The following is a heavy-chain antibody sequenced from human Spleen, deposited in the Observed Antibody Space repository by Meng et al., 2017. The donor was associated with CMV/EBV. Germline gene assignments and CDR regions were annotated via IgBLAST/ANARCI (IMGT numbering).Heavy chain of an antibody. CDR1: GGSFSDSY. CDR3: ARPGGLRSRLYSWFDF. CDR2: INDSGNT. J-gene: IGHJ5*01. V-gene: IGHV4-34*01. Sequence: GGSFSDSYWSWIRQAPGKGLEWIGDINDSGNTDYNPSLKSRVTMSLDGAKNQFSLNLTSVTAADTAVYYCARPGGLRSRLYSWFDFWGQGILVTVSS. D-gene: IGHD1-26*01.